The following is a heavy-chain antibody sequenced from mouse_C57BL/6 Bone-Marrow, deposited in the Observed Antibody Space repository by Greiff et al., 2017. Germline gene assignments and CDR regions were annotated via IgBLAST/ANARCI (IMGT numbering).Heavy chain of an antibody. V-gene: IGHV7-3*01. D-gene: IGHD2-4*01. J-gene: IGHJ2*01. CDR3: ARYNCDYDGVDY. CDR2: IRNKANGYTT. Sequence: EVLLVESGGGLVQPGGSLSLSCAASGFTFTDYYMSWVRQPPGKALEWLGFIRNKANGYTTEYSASVKGRFTISRDDSQCILYLQMNARRAEDGATYDCARYNCDYDGVDYWGQGTTLTVSS. CDR1: GFTFTDYY.